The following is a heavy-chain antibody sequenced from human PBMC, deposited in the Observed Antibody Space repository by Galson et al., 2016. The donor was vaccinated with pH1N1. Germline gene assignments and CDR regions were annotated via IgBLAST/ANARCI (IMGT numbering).Heavy chain of an antibody. Sequence: ETLSLTCAVSRDSVSSYSYWSWVRQPPGKGLEWIGEVSHSGTTKYNPSLKSRVTIAVDESNNQLSLKLSSVTAADTAVYYCAKHGGFDLQHWGQGTLVTVPS. CDR3: AKHGGFDLQH. D-gene: IGHD3-16*01. CDR1: RDSVSSYSY. CDR2: VSHSGTT. J-gene: IGHJ1*01. V-gene: IGHV4-4*02.